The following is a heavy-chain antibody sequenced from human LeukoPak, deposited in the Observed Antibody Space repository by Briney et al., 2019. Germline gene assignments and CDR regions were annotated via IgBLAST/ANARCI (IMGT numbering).Heavy chain of an antibody. CDR2: IIPIFGTA. J-gene: IGHJ5*02. CDR3: ARSGEIAAAADVGWFDP. Sequence: SVKVSCKASGGTFSSYAISWVRQAPGQGLEWMRGIIPIFGTANYAQKFQGRVTITADESTSTAYMELSSLRSEDMAVYYCARSGEIAAAADVGWFDPWGQGTLVTVSS. D-gene: IGHD6-13*01. CDR1: GGTFSSYA. V-gene: IGHV1-69*13.